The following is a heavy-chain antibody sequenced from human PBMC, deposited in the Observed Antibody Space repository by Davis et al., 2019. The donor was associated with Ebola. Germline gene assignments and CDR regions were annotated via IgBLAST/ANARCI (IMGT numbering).Heavy chain of an antibody. V-gene: IGHV1-2*06. D-gene: IGHD6-19*01. CDR2: INPNSGGT. CDR1: GYTFTGYS. CDR3: ASDRGRSSGWYYDY. J-gene: IGHJ4*02. Sequence: AASVKVSCKASGYTFTGYSMHWVRQAPGQGLEWMGRINPNSGGTNYAQKFQGRVTMTRDTSISTAYMELSRLRSDDTAVYYCASDRGRSSGWYYDYWGQGTLVTVSS.